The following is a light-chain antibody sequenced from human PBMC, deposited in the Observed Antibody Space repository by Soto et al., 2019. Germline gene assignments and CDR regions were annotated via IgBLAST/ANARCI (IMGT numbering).Light chain of an antibody. CDR3: SSYTSSSTLSV. Sequence: QSALTQTPSVSGSPGQSVTMSCTGTRYDVGGYNYVSWYQQHTGKAPKLMIYEVSNRPSGVSNRFSGSKSGNTASLTISGLQAEDEADYYCSSYTSSSTLSVFGTGTKLTVL. V-gene: IGLV2-14*01. J-gene: IGLJ1*01. CDR2: EVS. CDR1: RYDVGGYNY.